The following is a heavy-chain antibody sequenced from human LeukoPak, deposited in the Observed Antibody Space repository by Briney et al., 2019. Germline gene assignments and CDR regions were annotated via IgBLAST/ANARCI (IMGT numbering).Heavy chain of an antibody. D-gene: IGHD2-2*01. V-gene: IGHV4-39*07. CDR3: ARGFDIVVVPAAIPFDY. J-gene: IGHJ4*02. CDR2: IYYSGST. CDR1: GGSISSSSYY. Sequence: KSSETLSLTCTVSGGSISSSSYYWGWIRQPPGKGLEWIGSIYYSGSTYYNPSLKSRVTISVDTSKNQFSLKLSSVTAADTAVYYCARGFDIVVVPAAIPFDYWGQGTLVTVSS.